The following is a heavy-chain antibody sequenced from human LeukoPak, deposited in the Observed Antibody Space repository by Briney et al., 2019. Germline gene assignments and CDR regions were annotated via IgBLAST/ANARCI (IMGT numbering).Heavy chain of an antibody. CDR2: INHSGST. CDR1: GGSFSGYY. Sequence: SETLSLTCAVYGGSFSGYYWSWIRQPPGKGLEWIGEINHSGSTNYNPSLKSRVTISVDTSKNQFSLKLGSVTAADTAEYYCAREGSPDAFDIWGQGTMVTVSS. V-gene: IGHV4-34*01. J-gene: IGHJ3*02. CDR3: AREGSPDAFDI. D-gene: IGHD1-26*01.